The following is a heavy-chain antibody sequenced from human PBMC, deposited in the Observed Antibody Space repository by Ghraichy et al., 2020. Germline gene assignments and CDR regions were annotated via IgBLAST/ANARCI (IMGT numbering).Heavy chain of an antibody. J-gene: IGHJ4*02. V-gene: IGHV4-34*01. CDR2: INHSGST. D-gene: IGHD4-17*01. CDR1: GGSFSGYY. CDR3: ARVPLYHYGDYGAFSFDY. Sequence: SETLSLTCAVYGGSFSGYYWSWIRQPPGKGLEWIGEINHSGSTNYNPSLKSRVTISVDTSKNQFSLKLSSVTAADTAVYYCARVPLYHYGDYGAFSFDYWGQGTLVTVSS.